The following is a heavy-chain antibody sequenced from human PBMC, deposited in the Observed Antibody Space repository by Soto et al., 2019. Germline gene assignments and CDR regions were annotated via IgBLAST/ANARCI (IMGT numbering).Heavy chain of an antibody. CDR2: ISSGGST. CDR1: GFTVSNFY. J-gene: IGHJ4*02. V-gene: IGHV3-66*01. CDR3: ARDTFGGAYDFWH. D-gene: IGHD3-3*01. Sequence: EVQLVESGGGLVQPGGSLRLSCAASGFTVSNFYMTWVRQAPGKGLEWVSVISSGGSTYYADSVKGRFTISRDNSKNTPYLEMNSLRAGDTAVYYCARDTFGGAYDFWHGGQGTLVTVSS.